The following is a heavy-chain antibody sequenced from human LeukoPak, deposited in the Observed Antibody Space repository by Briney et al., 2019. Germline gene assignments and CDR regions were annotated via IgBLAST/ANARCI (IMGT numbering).Heavy chain of an antibody. J-gene: IGHJ6*03. CDR3: ARDRLAFQSGHYYYYYMDV. CDR1: GFTFSSYW. D-gene: IGHD3-3*02. Sequence: GGSLRLSCAASGFTFSSYWMHWVRQAPGKGLVWVSRINSDGSSTSYADSVKGRFTISRDNAKNTLYLQMNSLRAEDTAVYYCARDRLAFQSGHYYYYYMDVWGKGTTVTVSS. V-gene: IGHV3-74*01. CDR2: INSDGSST.